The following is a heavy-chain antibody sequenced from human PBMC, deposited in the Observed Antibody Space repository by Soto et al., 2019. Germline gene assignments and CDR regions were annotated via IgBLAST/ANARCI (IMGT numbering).Heavy chain of an antibody. V-gene: IGHV4-31*03. D-gene: IGHD6-19*01. CDR2: FYSSGSI. CDR3: ARMYSSGSGWFHP. CDR1: GGSISSGGYY. J-gene: IGHJ5*02. Sequence: NPSETLSLTCTVSGGSISSGGYYWSWIRHHPGKGLEWIGSFYSSGSIIYNPSLRSRVSISGDTSSNQFSMSLTSVTAADTARYYCARMYSSGSGWFHPWGQGTLVTVSS.